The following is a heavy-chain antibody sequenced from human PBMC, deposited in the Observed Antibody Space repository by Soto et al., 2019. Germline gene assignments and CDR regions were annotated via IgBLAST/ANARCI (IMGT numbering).Heavy chain of an antibody. CDR1: GFTFSSYE. J-gene: IGHJ6*02. CDR2: ISSSGSTI. CDR3: ARQDYYYYGMDV. V-gene: IGHV3-48*03. Sequence: SGGSLRLSCAASGFTFSSYEMNWVRQAPGKGLEWVSYISSSGSTIYYADSVKGRFTISRDNAKNSLYLQMNSLRAEDTAVYYCARQDYYYYGMDVWGQGTTVTVSS.